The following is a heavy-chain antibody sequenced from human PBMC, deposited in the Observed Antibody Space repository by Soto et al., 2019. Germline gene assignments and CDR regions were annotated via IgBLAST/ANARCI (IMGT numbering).Heavy chain of an antibody. D-gene: IGHD3-22*01. Sequence: GGSLRLSCAASGFTFSSYGMHWVRQAPGKGLEWVAVISYDGSNKYYADSVKGRFTISRDNSKNTLYLQMNSLRAEDTAVYYCADYDSSGYPPGFYGMDVWGQGTTVTVSS. CDR2: ISYDGSNK. J-gene: IGHJ6*02. CDR3: ADYDSSGYPPGFYGMDV. CDR1: GFTFSSYG. V-gene: IGHV3-30*03.